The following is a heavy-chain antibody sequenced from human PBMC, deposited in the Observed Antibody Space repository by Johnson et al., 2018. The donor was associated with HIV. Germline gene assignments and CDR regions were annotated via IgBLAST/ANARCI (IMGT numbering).Heavy chain of an antibody. J-gene: IGHJ3*02. CDR3: ARGGVVHDAFDM. D-gene: IGHD2-2*01. CDR2: ISYDGSEK. CDR1: GFTFSSYA. Sequence: QMQLVESGGGLVKPGGSLRLSCAASGFTFSSYAMHWVRQALGKGLEWVAVISYDGSEKYFADSVKGRFTISRDSSKNTLYLQMNSLRAEDTAVFYCARGGVVHDAFDMWGQGTMVTVSS. V-gene: IGHV3-30*04.